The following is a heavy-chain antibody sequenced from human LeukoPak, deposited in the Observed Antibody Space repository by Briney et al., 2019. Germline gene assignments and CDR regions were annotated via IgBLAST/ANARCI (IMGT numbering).Heavy chain of an antibody. CDR2: IHFSGST. Sequence: SETLSLTCSVSGGSISSYYWSWIRQSPDKGLELIGYIHFSGSTDYNPSLKSRVTISVDTSKNQFSLRLSSVTAADTAAYYCARGFMGANFDYWGQGTLVTVSS. J-gene: IGHJ4*02. CDR3: ARGFMGANFDY. D-gene: IGHD3-16*01. V-gene: IGHV4-59*01. CDR1: GGSISSYY.